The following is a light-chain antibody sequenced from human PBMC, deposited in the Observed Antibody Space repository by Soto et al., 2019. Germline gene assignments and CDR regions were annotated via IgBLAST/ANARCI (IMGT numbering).Light chain of an antibody. V-gene: IGKV3-20*01. J-gene: IGKJ1*01. Sequence: EIVVTHAPGTLSLAPGARVTLSCRDSENVNIYYLGWYQQKPGQAPRLLIYGASSRATGIPDRFSGTGSGTDFKLTISRLEPEDFAVYFCQQYGDSPWTCGQGTKVEIK. CDR3: QQYGDSPWT. CDR2: GAS. CDR1: ENVNIYY.